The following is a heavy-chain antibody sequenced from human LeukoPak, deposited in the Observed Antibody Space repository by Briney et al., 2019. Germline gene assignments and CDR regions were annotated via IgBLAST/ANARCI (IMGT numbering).Heavy chain of an antibody. CDR3: AKGPLRGTAAAIDY. V-gene: IGHV3-30*04. J-gene: IGHJ4*02. Sequence: GGSLRLSCAASGFIFSTYAMHWVRRAPGKGLEWVAVISYDGRNKHYPDSVKGRFTISRDISTDTLWLQMDSLRTEDTAVYYCAKGPLRGTAAAIDYWGQGTLVTVSP. CDR1: GFIFSTYA. D-gene: IGHD2-2*01. CDR2: ISYDGRNK.